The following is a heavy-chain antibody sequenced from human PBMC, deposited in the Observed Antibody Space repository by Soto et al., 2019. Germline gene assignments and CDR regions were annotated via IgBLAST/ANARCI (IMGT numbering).Heavy chain of an antibody. V-gene: IGHV1-18*01. CDR1: GYPFTSNH. CDR2: ISPHNGNA. J-gene: IGHJ4*02. D-gene: IGHD6-13*01. CDR3: ARDRSRWYDF. Sequence: QVHLLQSGPEVKKTGDSVKVSCKTSGYPFTSNHLSWVRRAPGQGLEWMGRISPHNGNAKYEQKFQDRATMAADTAASTVYMDLRSLGSDDSAVFYCARDRSRWYDFGGQGTLVTVSA.